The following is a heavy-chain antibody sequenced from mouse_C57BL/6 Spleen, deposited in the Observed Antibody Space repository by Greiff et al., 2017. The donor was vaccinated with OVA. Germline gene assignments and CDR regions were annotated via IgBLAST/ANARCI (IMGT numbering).Heavy chain of an antibody. Sequence: EVQLQQSGAELVRPGASVKLSCTASGFNIKDDYMHWVKQRPEQGLEWIGWIDPENGDTEYASKFQGKATITADTSSNTAYLQLSSLTSEDTAVYYCTTRATVVPYFDYWGQGTTLTVSS. D-gene: IGHD1-1*01. CDR3: TTRATVVPYFDY. CDR1: GFNIKDDY. V-gene: IGHV14-4*01. J-gene: IGHJ2*01. CDR2: IDPENGDT.